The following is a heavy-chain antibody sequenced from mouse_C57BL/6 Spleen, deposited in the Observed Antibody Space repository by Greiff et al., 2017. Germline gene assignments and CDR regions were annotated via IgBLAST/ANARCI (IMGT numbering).Heavy chain of an antibody. CDR1: GFTFSSYA. CDR2: ISDGGSYT. V-gene: IGHV5-4*01. CDR3: ARDLYSSGSWFAY. J-gene: IGHJ3*01. Sequence: EVMLVESGGGLVKPGGSLKLSCAASGFTFSSYAMSWVRQTPEKRLEWVATISDGGSYTYYPDNVKGRFTISRDNAKNKLYLQMSHLKSEDTAMYYCARDLYSSGSWFAYWGQGTLVTVSA. D-gene: IGHD3-2*02.